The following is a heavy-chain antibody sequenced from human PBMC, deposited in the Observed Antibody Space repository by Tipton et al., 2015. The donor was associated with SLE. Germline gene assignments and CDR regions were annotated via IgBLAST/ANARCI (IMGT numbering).Heavy chain of an antibody. Sequence: TLSLTFTVSGGSISSSSYYWGWIRQPPGKGLEWIGYIYYSGSTNYNPSLKSRVTISVDTSKNQFSLKLSSVTAADTAVYYCARGRYYDSSGLGYWGQGTLVTVSS. D-gene: IGHD3-22*01. CDR2: IYYSGST. J-gene: IGHJ4*02. CDR1: GGSISSSSYY. CDR3: ARGRYYDSSGLGY. V-gene: IGHV4-61*05.